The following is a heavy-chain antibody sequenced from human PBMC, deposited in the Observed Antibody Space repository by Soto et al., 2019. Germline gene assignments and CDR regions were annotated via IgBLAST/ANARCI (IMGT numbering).Heavy chain of an antibody. CDR1: GFRFSGFG. Sequence: QVQLVESGGGVVQPGRSLRLSCAASGFRFSGFGMHWVRQAPGKGLEWVAILRYDGSNKYYADSVKGRFTITRDNSQNTLYLQMDSKRVEDTDVYYCARDGVGSSTFYGYFDYWGQGILVTVSS. V-gene: IGHV3-30*02. CDR3: ARDGVGSSTFYGYFDY. J-gene: IGHJ4*02. CDR2: LRYDGSNK. D-gene: IGHD3-10*01.